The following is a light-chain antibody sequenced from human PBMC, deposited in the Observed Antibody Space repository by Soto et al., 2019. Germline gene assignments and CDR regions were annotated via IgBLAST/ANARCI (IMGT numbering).Light chain of an antibody. Sequence: ENVLTQSPGTLSLSPGERVTLSCRASPSVSSSYLAWYQQKPGQAPRLLLYGASRRATGIPDRFSGGGSGPDFTLSISKLEPEDFAVYYCQHYGSSPYTFGQGTKLEIK. V-gene: IGKV3-20*01. CDR1: PSVSSSY. J-gene: IGKJ2*01. CDR2: GAS. CDR3: QHYGSSPYT.